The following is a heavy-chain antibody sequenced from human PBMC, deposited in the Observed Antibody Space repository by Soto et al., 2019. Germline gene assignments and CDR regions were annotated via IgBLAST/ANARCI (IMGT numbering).Heavy chain of an antibody. V-gene: IGHV3-48*02. J-gene: IGHJ4*02. Sequence: EVQLVESGGGLVQPGGSLRLSCAASGFTFRSHSMHWVRQAPGKGLEWVSHISSSSGTIYYADSVKGRFTISRDNAKNSLSLQMNSLRDEDTVVYYCARGRGAAPYDYWGQGTLVTVSS. D-gene: IGHD2-15*01. CDR2: ISSSSGTI. CDR1: GFTFRSHS. CDR3: ARGRGAAPYDY.